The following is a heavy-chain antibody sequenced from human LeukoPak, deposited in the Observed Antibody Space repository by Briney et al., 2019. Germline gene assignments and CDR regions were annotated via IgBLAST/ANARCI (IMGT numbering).Heavy chain of an antibody. CDR3: ASSTWYSSGPSF. CDR1: GYSISSGYY. J-gene: IGHJ3*01. V-gene: IGHV4-38-2*02. D-gene: IGHD6-19*01. CDR2: IYYSGST. Sequence: SETLSLTRTVSGYSISSGYYWGWIRQPPGKGLEWIGSIYYSGSTYYNPSLKSRVTISVDTSKNQFSLKLNSVTAADTAVFYCASSTWYSSGPSFWGQGTMVTVSS.